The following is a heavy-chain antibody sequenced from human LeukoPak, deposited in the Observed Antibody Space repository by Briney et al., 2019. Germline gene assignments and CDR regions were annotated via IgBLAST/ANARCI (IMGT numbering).Heavy chain of an antibody. CDR2: INWNGGST. CDR1: GFTFDDYG. D-gene: IGHD6-13*01. V-gene: IGHV3-20*04. J-gene: IGHJ4*02. CDR3: ARLYSSSCPDY. Sequence: GGSLRLSCAASGFTFDDYGMSWVRHAPGKGLEWVSGINWNGGSTGYADSVKGRFTISRDNAKNSLYLQMNSLRAEDTALYYCARLYSSSCPDYWGQGTLVTVSS.